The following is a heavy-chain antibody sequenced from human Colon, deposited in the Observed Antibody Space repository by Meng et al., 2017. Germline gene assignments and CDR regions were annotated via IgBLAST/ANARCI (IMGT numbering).Heavy chain of an antibody. Sequence: QVPLREPGPGMWRPSGTLSLPCAVSGGSISTTNWWSWVRQPPGKGLEWIGEIYQTGSTNYNSSLNSRVTISLDKPKNQFSLRMNSVTAADTAVYYCATSGCTSSTNCHAPLRWGQGTLVTVSS. J-gene: IGHJ4*02. CDR2: IYQTGST. V-gene: IGHV4-4*02. CDR1: GGSISTTNW. D-gene: IGHD2-2*01. CDR3: ATSGCTSSTNCHAPLR.